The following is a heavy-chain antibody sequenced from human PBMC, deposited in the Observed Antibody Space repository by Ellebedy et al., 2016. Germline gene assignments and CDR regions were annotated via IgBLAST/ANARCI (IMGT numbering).Heavy chain of an antibody. CDR2: ISYDGSNK. CDR3: AKDREMAYFDY. CDR1: GFTFSSYG. V-gene: IGHV3-30*18. D-gene: IGHD5-24*01. Sequence: GESLKISCAASGFTFSSYGMHWVRQAPGKGLEWVAVISYDGSNKYYADSVKGRFTISRGNSKNTLYLQMNSLRAEDTAVYYCAKDREMAYFDYWGQGTLVTVSS. J-gene: IGHJ4*02.